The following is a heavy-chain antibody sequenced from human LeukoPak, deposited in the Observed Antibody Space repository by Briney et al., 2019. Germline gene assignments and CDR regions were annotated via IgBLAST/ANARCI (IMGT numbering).Heavy chain of an antibody. Sequence: PGGSLRLSCAASGFTFSSYSMNWVRQAPGKGLEWVSSISSSSSYIYYADSVKGRFTISRDNAKNSLYLQMNSLRAEDTAVYYCARDLVVADMTYFDLWGRGTLVTVSS. CDR3: ARDLVVADMTYFDL. CDR1: GFTFSSYS. D-gene: IGHD2-15*01. J-gene: IGHJ2*01. V-gene: IGHV3-21*01. CDR2: ISSSSSYI.